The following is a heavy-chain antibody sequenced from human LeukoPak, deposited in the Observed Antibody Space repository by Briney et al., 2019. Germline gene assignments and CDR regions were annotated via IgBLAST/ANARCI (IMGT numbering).Heavy chain of an antibody. V-gene: IGHV4-59*01. CDR1: GGSISSYY. J-gene: IGHJ6*03. D-gene: IGHD5-12*01. Sequence: PSETLSLTCTVSGGSISSYYWSWIRQPPGKGLEWIGYIYYSGSTNYNPSLKSRVTISVDTSKNQFSLKLSSVTTADTAVYYCARVGGYSGYDYFLAYYYYMDVWGKGTTVTISS. CDR2: IYYSGST. CDR3: ARVGGYSGYDYFLAYYYYMDV.